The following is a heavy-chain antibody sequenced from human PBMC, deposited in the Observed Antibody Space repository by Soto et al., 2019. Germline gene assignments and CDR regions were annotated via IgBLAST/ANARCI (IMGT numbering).Heavy chain of an antibody. V-gene: IGHV3-23*01. J-gene: IGHJ5*02. CDR1: GFTLSSVG. D-gene: IGHD6-13*01. CDR2: ISASGTSM. Sequence: EVQLLDSGGSLVQPGGSLRLSCAASGFTLSSVGMSWVRQAPRKGLEWVSSISASGTSMYYAKSVEGRFTISRDTSKNTLYLQMNILRAEDTAVYYCAKRGDTTSWYSFDPWGQGTLVTVSS. CDR3: AKRGDTTSWYSFDP.